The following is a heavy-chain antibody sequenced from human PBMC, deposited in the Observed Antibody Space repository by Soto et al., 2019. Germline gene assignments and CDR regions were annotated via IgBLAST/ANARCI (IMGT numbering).Heavy chain of an antibody. CDR1: GGTFNSYA. CDR2: IIPIFGTA. CDR3: ARGGYDTPIDP. D-gene: IGHD3-22*01. J-gene: IGHJ5*02. V-gene: IGHV1-69*01. Sequence: QVQLVQSGAEVKKPGSSVKVSCKASGGTFNSYAISWVRQAPGHGLEWMGGIIPIFGTANYAQKFQGRVTITADESTSTAYMGLSSPRSEDSAVDYCARGGYDTPIDPWGQGTLVTVAS.